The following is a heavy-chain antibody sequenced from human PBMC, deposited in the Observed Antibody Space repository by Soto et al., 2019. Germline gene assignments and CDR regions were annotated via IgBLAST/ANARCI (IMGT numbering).Heavy chain of an antibody. V-gene: IGHV1-69*13. Sequence: GASVKVSCKASGGTFSSYAISWVRQAPGQGLEWMGGIIPIFGTANYAQKFQGRVTITADESTSTAYMELSSLRSEDTAVYYCARGTDCSSTSCPTPYYYYYGMDVWGQGTPVTVSS. CDR2: IIPIFGTA. CDR1: GGTFSSYA. J-gene: IGHJ6*02. CDR3: ARGTDCSSTSCPTPYYYYYGMDV. D-gene: IGHD2-2*01.